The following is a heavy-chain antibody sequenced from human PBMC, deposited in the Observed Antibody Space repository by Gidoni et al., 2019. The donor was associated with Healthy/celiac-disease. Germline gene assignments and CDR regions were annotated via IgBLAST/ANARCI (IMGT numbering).Heavy chain of an antibody. CDR3: ATVTAGYSSSSVPTLDHYYGMDV. J-gene: IGHJ6*02. V-gene: IGHV1-18*01. Sequence: QVQLVQSGAEVKKPGASVKVSCKASGYTFTSYGISWVRQAPGQGLEWLGWISAYNGNTNYAQKLQGRVTMTTDTSTSTAYMELRSLRSDDTAVYYCATVTAGYSSSSVPTLDHYYGMDVWGQGTTVTVSS. CDR1: GYTFTSYG. CDR2: ISAYNGNT. D-gene: IGHD6-6*01.